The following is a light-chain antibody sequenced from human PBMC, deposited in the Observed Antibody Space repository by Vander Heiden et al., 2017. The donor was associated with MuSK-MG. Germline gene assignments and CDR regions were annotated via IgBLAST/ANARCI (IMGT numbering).Light chain of an antibody. CDR2: SDD. CDR1: GSNIGANS. J-gene: IGLJ2*01. V-gene: IGLV1-44*01. Sequence: QSVLTQPPSASGAPGQRVTISCSGSGSNIGANSVKWFQHLAGRDPRVLILSDDQRPSGVPGRFFCSKSGTYASLATSGLQSEDEGDDDCAKSDDSLSARIFGGGTKLNGL. CDR3: AKSDDSLSARI.